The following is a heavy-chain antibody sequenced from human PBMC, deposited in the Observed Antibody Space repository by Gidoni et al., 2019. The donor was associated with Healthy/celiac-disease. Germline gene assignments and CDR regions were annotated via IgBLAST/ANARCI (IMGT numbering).Heavy chain of an antibody. Sequence: QLQLQESGPGLVKPSETLSLTCTVSGGCISSSSYYWGWIRQPPGKGLEWMGSIYYSGSTYYNPSLKSRVTISVDTSKNQFSLKLSSVTAADTAVYYCARLDSSSWYGRTFDYWGQGTLVTVSS. D-gene: IGHD6-13*01. V-gene: IGHV4-39*01. CDR1: GGCISSSSYY. CDR3: ARLDSSSWYGRTFDY. CDR2: IYYSGST. J-gene: IGHJ4*02.